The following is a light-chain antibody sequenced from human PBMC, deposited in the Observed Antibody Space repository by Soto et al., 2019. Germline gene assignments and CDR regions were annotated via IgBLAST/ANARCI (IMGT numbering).Light chain of an antibody. V-gene: IGLV2-11*01. CDR2: DVN. CDR1: SRDVGGYNF. Sequence: QSVLTQPLSVSGSPGQSVTISCTGTSRDVGGYNFVSWYQQYPGKAPSLLVYDVNQRPPGVPGRFSGSKSGNTASLTISGLQAEDEADYYCCSYAGDTYAFGTGTKVT. CDR3: CSYAGDTYA. J-gene: IGLJ1*01.